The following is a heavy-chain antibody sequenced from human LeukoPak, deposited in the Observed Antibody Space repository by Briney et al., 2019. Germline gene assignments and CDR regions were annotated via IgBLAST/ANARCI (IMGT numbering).Heavy chain of an antibody. V-gene: IGHV1-2*02. J-gene: IGHJ5*02. CDR3: ARDPRVQGPRNWFDP. CDR1: GYTFTGYY. CDR2: INPNSGGT. D-gene: IGHD3-10*01. Sequence: ASVKVSCKASGYTFTGYYMHWVRQAPGQGLEWMGWINPNSGGTNYAQKFQGRVTMTRDTSISTAYMELSRLRSDDTAVYYCARDPRVQGPRNWFDPWGQGTLVTVSS.